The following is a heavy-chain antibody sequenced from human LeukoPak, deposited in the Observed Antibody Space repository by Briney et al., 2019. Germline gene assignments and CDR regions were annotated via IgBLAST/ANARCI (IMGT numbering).Heavy chain of an antibody. Sequence: GGSLRLSCAASGFTFSSYAMSWVRQAPGKGLEWVSAISGSGGSTYYADSVKGRFTISRDNSKNTLYLQMNSLRAEDTAVYYCAKFYDILTGYEGGTPFDYWGQGTLVTVSS. V-gene: IGHV3-23*01. CDR1: GFTFSSYA. D-gene: IGHD3-9*01. CDR3: AKFYDILTGYEGGTPFDY. J-gene: IGHJ4*02. CDR2: ISGSGGST.